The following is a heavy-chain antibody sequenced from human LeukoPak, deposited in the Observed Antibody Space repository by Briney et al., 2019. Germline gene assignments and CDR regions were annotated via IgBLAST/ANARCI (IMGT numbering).Heavy chain of an antibody. D-gene: IGHD3-22*01. CDR3: ARVGHYYDSSGYFDY. J-gene: IGHJ4*02. CDR2: INPSGGST. Sequence: ASVKVSCKASGYTFTSYYVHWVRQAPGQGLEWMGIINPSGGSTSYAQKFQGRVTMTRDTSTSTVYMELSSLRSEDTAVYYCARVGHYYDSSGYFDYWGQGTLVTVSS. CDR1: GYTFTSYY. V-gene: IGHV1-46*01.